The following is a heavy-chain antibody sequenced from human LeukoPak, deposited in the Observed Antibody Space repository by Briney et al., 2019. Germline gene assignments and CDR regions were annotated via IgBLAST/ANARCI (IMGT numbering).Heavy chain of an antibody. CDR3: ARSKVETGRYFYYYMDV. CDR1: GFTVSGYY. J-gene: IGHJ6*03. V-gene: IGHV3-53*01. Sequence: PGGSLRLSCAASGFTVSGYYMNWVRQAPGEGLEWVSVIYSDGSAYYADSVKGRFTISRDNSKNTLHLQMNSLRAEDTAVYYCARSKVETGRYFYYYMDVWGKGTTVTVSS. D-gene: IGHD4-23*01. CDR2: IYSDGSA.